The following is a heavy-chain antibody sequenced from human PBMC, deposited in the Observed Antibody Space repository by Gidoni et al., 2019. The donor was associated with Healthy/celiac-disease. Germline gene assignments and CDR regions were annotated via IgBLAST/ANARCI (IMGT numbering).Heavy chain of an antibody. CDR1: GYTFTGYY. J-gene: IGHJ4*02. Sequence: QVQLVQSGAEVTKPGASVKVSGKASGYTFTGYYKHWVRQAPGQGPEWMGWINPNSGGTNYAQKFQGRVTMTRDTSISTAYMELSRLRSDDTAVYYCARAMITFGGVIVIRYFDYWGQGTLVTVSS. CDR3: ARAMITFGGVIVIRYFDY. V-gene: IGHV1-2*02. D-gene: IGHD3-16*02. CDR2: INPNSGGT.